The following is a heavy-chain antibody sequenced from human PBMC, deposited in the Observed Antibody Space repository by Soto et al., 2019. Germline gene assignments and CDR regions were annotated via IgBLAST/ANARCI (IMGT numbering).Heavy chain of an antibody. CDR1: GFTFSSYV. J-gene: IGHJ4*02. D-gene: IGHD2-2*01. CDR3: AKDLAVVPAANVFDY. Sequence: EVQLLESGGGLVQPGGSLRLSCAASGFTFSSYVMSWVRQAPGKGLEWVSAISGSGGSTYYADSVKGRFTISRDNSKNTLYLQMNSLRAEDTAVYYCAKDLAVVPAANVFDYWGQGTLVTVSS. V-gene: IGHV3-23*01. CDR2: ISGSGGST.